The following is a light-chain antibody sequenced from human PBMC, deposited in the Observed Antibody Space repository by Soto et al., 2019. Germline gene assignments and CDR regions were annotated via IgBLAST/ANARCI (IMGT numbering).Light chain of an antibody. CDR1: SSNIGAGYD. Sequence: QLVLTQPPSVSEAPGQRVTISCTGSSSNIGAGYDVHWYQQLPGTAPKLLIYGNSNRPSGVPDRFSGSKSGTSASLAITGLQAEDQADYYCQSYDSSLSGNVCGTGTKVTVL. CDR3: QSYDSSLSGNV. J-gene: IGLJ1*01. CDR2: GNS. V-gene: IGLV1-40*01.